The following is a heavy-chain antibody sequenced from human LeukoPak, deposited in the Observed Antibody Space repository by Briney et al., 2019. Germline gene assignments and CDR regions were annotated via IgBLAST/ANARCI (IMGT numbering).Heavy chain of an antibody. D-gene: IGHD6-19*01. CDR2: VGGGNDI. CDR3: ARSSGWWSLDY. Sequence: PGGSLRLSCVASGFTFNIYGMSWVRQAPGKGLEWVSSVGGGNDIHYADSVKGRFTISRDNSKNTLFLQMNSLRAEDTAVYYCARSSGWWSLDYWGQGTLVTVSS. CDR1: GFTFNIYG. J-gene: IGHJ4*02. V-gene: IGHV3-23*01.